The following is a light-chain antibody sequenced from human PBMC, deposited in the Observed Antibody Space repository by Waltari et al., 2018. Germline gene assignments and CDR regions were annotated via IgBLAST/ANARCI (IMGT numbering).Light chain of an antibody. Sequence: EVVMTQSPATLSVSPGERVTLSCRASQSVGYNLAWFQQQPGQAPRLLIYGASTRATDIPDRFSGSGSGTAFTLTISSLQSEDFANYYCLQRSQWPLTFGGGTKVEIK. J-gene: IGKJ4*01. CDR2: GAS. CDR3: LQRSQWPLT. CDR1: QSVGYN. V-gene: IGKV3-15*01.